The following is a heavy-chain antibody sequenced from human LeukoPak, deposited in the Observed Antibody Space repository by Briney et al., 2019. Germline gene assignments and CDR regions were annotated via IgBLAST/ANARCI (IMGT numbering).Heavy chain of an antibody. Sequence: SETLSLTCAVYGGSFSVYYWSWIRQPPGKGLEWIGEINHSGSTNYNPSLKSRVTISVDTSKNQFSLKLSSVTAADTAVYYCARGAQTTFDYWGQGTLVTVSS. D-gene: IGHD4-4*01. CDR3: ARGAQTTFDY. CDR1: GGSFSVYY. V-gene: IGHV4-34*01. J-gene: IGHJ4*02. CDR2: INHSGST.